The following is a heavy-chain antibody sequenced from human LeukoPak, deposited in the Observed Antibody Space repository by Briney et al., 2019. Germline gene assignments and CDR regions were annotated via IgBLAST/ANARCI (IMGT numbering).Heavy chain of an antibody. D-gene: IGHD2-2*01. J-gene: IGHJ4*02. CDR1: GGSINSGDYS. Sequence: PSETQSLTCDVSGGSINSGDYSWNWIRQPPGKGLEWIGNIYRSGTTYYNPSLKSRVTISVDRSKNQFSLKLSSVTAADTAVYHCARGDQGIDYWGQGTLVTVSS. V-gene: IGHV4-30-2*01. CDR2: IYRSGTT. CDR3: ARGDQGIDY.